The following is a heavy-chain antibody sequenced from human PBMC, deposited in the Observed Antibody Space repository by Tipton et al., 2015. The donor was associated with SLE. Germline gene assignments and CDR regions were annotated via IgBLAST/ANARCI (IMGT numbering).Heavy chain of an antibody. V-gene: IGHV3-30-3*01. D-gene: IGHD6-13*01. CDR3: ARDRVPLPRRGIAAVGPYYFDY. Sequence: SLRLSCAASGFTFSSYAMHWVRQAPGKGLEWVAVISYDGSNKYYADSVKGRFTISRDNAKNSLYLEMNSLRAEDTAVYYCARDRVPLPRRGIAAVGPYYFDYWGQGTLVTVSS. CDR2: ISYDGSNK. J-gene: IGHJ4*02. CDR1: GFTFSSYA.